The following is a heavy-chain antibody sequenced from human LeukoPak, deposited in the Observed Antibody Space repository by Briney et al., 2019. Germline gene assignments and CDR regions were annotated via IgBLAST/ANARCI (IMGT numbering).Heavy chain of an antibody. CDR2: ISYDGSNK. CDR1: GFTFSSYG. J-gene: IGHJ4*02. Sequence: SGGSLRLSCAASGFTFSSYGMHWVRQAPGKGLEWVAVISYDGSNKYYADSVKGRFTISRDNSKNTLYLQMNSLRAEDTAVYYCAKDVHSGSPDVDYWGQGTLVTVSS. V-gene: IGHV3-30*18. CDR3: AKDVHSGSPDVDY. D-gene: IGHD1-26*01.